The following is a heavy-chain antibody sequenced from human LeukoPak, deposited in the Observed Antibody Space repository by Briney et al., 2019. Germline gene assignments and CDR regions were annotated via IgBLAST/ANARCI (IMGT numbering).Heavy chain of an antibody. CDR3: AREPYYDFWSGYFTDAFDI. Sequence: SSETLSLTCTVSGYSISSGYYWGWIRPPPGKGLEWIGSIYHSGSTYYNPSLKSRVTISVDTSKNQFSLKLSSVTAADTAVYYCAREPYYDFWSGYFTDAFDIWGQGTMVTVSS. V-gene: IGHV4-38-2*02. D-gene: IGHD3-3*01. J-gene: IGHJ3*02. CDR2: IYHSGST. CDR1: GYSISSGYY.